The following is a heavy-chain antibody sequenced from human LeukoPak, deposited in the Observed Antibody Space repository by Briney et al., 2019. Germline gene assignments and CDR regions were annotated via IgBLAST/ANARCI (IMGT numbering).Heavy chain of an antibody. CDR1: GFTFSSYA. J-gene: IGHJ6*03. V-gene: IGHV3-23*01. Sequence: GRSLRLSCAASGFTFSSYAMSWVRQAPGKGLEWVSAISGSGGSTYYADSVKGRFTISRDNSKNTLYLQMNSLRAEDTAVYYCAKSGSHSSIPFGEDYYMDVWGKGTTVTVSS. CDR2: ISGSGGST. CDR3: AKSGSHSSIPFGEDYYMDV. D-gene: IGHD1-26*01.